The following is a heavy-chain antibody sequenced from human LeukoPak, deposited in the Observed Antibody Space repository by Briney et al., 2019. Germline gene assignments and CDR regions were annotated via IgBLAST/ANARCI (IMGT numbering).Heavy chain of an antibody. D-gene: IGHD3-3*01. CDR1: GFTVSSNY. V-gene: IGHV3-66*02. CDR3: ARDLSPQIYDFWSGYVS. CDR2: IYSGGST. J-gene: IGHJ5*02. Sequence: GGSLRLSCAASGFTVSSNYMSWVRQAPGKGLEWVSVIYSGGSTYYADSVKGRFTISRDNSKNTLYLRMNSLRAEDTAVYYCARDLSPQIYDFWSGYVSWGQGTLVTVSS.